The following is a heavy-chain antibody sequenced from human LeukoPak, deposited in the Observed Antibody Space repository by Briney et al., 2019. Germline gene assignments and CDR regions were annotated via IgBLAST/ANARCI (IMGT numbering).Heavy chain of an antibody. V-gene: IGHV3-23*01. CDR3: ARGPHLALDTDDAFDI. CDR1: GITFSSYG. D-gene: IGHD5-18*01. Sequence: GGSLRLSCAASGITFSSYGMSWVRQAPGKGLEWVSSISSTGGTTYYADSVKGRFTISRDNAENSLYLQMNSLRVEDTAVYYCARGPHLALDTDDAFDIWGQGTMVTVSS. J-gene: IGHJ3*02. CDR2: ISSTGGTT.